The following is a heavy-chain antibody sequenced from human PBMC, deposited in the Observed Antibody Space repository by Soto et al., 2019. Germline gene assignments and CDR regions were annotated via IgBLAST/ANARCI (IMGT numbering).Heavy chain of an antibody. Sequence: GASVKVSCKSSGYTFTSYAIHWVRQAPGQRLEWMGWINPGKGDTKYSEKFQGRVTITREKSASTAYMELSRLRSEDTALYYCARDSSSWYGQYYYGLDVWGQGTTVTVSS. CDR3: ARDSSSWYGQYYYGLDV. D-gene: IGHD6-13*01. V-gene: IGHV1-3*01. CDR1: GYTFTSYA. CDR2: INPGKGDT. J-gene: IGHJ6*02.